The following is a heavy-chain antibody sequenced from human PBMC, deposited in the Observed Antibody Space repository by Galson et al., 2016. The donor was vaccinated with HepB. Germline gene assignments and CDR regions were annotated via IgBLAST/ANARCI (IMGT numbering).Heavy chain of an antibody. J-gene: IGHJ2*01. D-gene: IGHD1-1*01. CDR3: ARGTDPTGWYFDL. CDR1: GDTLSNYA. Sequence: SVKVSCKASGDTLSNYAISWVRQAPGQGLEWMGGIIPLFRTPKYTEKFQGRITITADDSTSTAYMELRSLRSDDTALYYCARGTDPTGWYFDLWGRGTLVTVSS. CDR2: IIPLFRTP. V-gene: IGHV1-69*13.